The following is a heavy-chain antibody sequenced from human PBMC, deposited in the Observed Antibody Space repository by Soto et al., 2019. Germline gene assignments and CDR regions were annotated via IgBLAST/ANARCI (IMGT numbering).Heavy chain of an antibody. V-gene: IGHV3-30*18. Sequence: QVQLVESGGGVVQPGRSLRLSCAASGFTFSTTGMHWVRQAPGKGLEWVAMISHDGGAKYYADSVKGRFTISRDTSNNTLYLQMNSLRPEDNAVYHCAKDLYGAGWYNYFDPWGQGTLVTVSS. D-gene: IGHD6-19*01. CDR1: GFTFSTTG. J-gene: IGHJ5*02. CDR3: AKDLYGAGWYNYFDP. CDR2: ISHDGGAK.